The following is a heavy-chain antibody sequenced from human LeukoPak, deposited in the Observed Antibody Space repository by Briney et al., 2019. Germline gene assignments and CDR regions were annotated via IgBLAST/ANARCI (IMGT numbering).Heavy chain of an antibody. D-gene: IGHD1-7*01. Sequence: VASMKVSCKASGYTFTTYGISWVRQAPGQGLEWMGWISPYNGNTNYAQNLQGRVTMTTDTSTSTAYMELTSLRSDHTAVYYCARASPTGTTWTVYWGQGTLVTVSS. V-gene: IGHV1-18*01. CDR2: ISPYNGNT. CDR1: GYTFTTYG. J-gene: IGHJ4*02. CDR3: ARASPTGTTWTVY.